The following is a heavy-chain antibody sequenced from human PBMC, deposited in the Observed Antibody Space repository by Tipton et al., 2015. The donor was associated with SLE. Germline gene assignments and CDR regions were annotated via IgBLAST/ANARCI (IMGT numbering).Heavy chain of an antibody. V-gene: IGHV4-59*08. CDR2: NYYSGST. CDR3: ARGLGWSRLGY. D-gene: IGHD3-3*01. Sequence: TLSLTCTVSGGSISSHYWSWIRQPPGKGLEWIGYNYYSGSTNYNPSLKSRVTISVDTSKNQFSLKLSSVTAADTAVYYCARGLGWSRLGYWGQGTLVTVSS. J-gene: IGHJ4*02. CDR1: GGSISSHY.